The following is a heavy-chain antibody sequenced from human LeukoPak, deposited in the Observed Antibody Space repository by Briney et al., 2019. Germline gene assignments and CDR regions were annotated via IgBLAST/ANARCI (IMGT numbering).Heavy chain of an antibody. CDR3: AKNAGGILRGLHY. J-gene: IGHJ4*02. CDR1: GFTFGSYA. CDR2: IFTDGAGT. Sequence: GGSLRLSCAASGFTFGSYAMNWVRQAPGKGLEWVSGIFTDGAGTYYADSVKGRFTISRDNSKNTLYLQMDSLRAEDTAMYYCAKNAGGILRGLHYWGQGTLVTVSS. V-gene: IGHV3-23*01. D-gene: IGHD5/OR15-5a*01.